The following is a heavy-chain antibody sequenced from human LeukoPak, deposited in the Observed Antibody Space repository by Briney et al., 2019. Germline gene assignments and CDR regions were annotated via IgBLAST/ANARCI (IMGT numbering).Heavy chain of an antibody. D-gene: IGHD3-3*01. CDR3: ARDRPRFLEWLPPMDV. CDR2: IKRDGSEK. J-gene: IGHJ6*02. V-gene: IGHV3-7*01. Sequence: GGSLRLSCAASGFTFSSYWMSWVRQAPGKGLEWVANIKRDGSEKYYVDSVKGRFTISRDNAKNSLYLQMNSLRAEDTAVYYCARDRPRFLEWLPPMDVWGQGTTVTVSS. CDR1: GFTFSSYW.